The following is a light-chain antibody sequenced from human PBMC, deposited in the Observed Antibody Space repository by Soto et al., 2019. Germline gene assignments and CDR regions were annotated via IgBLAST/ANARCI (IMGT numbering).Light chain of an antibody. V-gene: IGLV8-61*01. CDR2: STN. Sequence: QTVVTQEPSFSVSPGGTVTLTCGLSSGSVSTSYYPSWYQQTPGQAPRTLIYSTNTRSSGVPDRFSGSILGNKAALTITGAQADDESDYYCVLYMGSGTYGVFGGGTKVTVL. CDR1: SGSVSTSYY. J-gene: IGLJ3*02. CDR3: VLYMGSGTYGV.